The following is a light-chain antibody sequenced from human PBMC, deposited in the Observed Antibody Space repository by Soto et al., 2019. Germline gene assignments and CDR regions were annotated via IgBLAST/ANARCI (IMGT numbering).Light chain of an antibody. CDR2: EVS. J-gene: IGLJ2*01. CDR1: SSDVGGYNY. CDR3: SSFAGNNKLV. V-gene: IGLV2-8*01. Sequence: QSALTQPPSASGSPGQSVTISCTGTSSDVGGYNYVSWYQQHPGKAPKLMISEVSKRPSGVPDRFSGSKSGNTASLTVSGLQAEYEADYYCSSFAGNNKLVFGGGTKLTVL.